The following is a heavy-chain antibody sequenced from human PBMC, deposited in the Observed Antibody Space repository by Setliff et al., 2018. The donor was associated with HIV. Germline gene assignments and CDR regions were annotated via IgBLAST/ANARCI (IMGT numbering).Heavy chain of an antibody. CDR2: INPNSGDT. CDR1: GYTFSTYG. V-gene: IGHV1-2*02. CDR3: ATLDY. J-gene: IGHJ4*02. Sequence: ASVKVSCKASGYTFSTYGISWVRQAPGQGLEWMGWINPNSGDTNYAQKLQGRVTMTRDTSISTAYMELSRLRSDDTAVYYCATLDYWGQGTLVTVS.